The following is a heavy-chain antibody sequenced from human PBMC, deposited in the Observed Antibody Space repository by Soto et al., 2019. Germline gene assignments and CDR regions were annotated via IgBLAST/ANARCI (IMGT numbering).Heavy chain of an antibody. CDR1: GFTFSDYY. CDR3: ARDREAAAGVINDY. D-gene: IGHD6-13*01. V-gene: IGHV3-11*06. Sequence: PGGSLRLSCAASGFTFSDYYMSWIRQAPGKGLEWVSYISSSSSYTNYADSVKGRFTISRDNAKNSLYLQMNSLRAEDTAVYYCARDREAAAGVINDYWGQGTLVTVSS. J-gene: IGHJ4*02. CDR2: ISSSSSYT.